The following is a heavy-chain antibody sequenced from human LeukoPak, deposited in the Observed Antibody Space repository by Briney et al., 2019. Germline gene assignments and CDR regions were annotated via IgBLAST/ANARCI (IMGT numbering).Heavy chain of an antibody. CDR3: AKGVRGIAAADDAFDI. J-gene: IGHJ3*02. V-gene: IGHV3-30*18. Sequence: PGGSLRLSCAACGFTFSSYGVHWVRQAPGKGLGWVAVISYDGSNKYHADSVKGRFTISRDNSKDTLYLQMNSLRAEDTAVYYCAKGVRGIAAADDAFDIWGQGTMVTVSS. D-gene: IGHD6-13*01. CDR2: ISYDGSNK. CDR1: GFTFSSYG.